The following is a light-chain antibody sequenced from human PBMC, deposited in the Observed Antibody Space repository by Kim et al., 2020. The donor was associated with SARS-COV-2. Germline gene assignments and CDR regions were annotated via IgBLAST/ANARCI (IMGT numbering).Light chain of an antibody. CDR2: DTD. CDR1: TGSVTRRPS. Sequence: GGTVTLTGGPTTGSVTRRPSPYWFQKKPGQAPTTLIHDTDHRHSWIPARFSASLLGDKAALTLSGAQPEDEAEYYCLLSYSGARAVFGGGTKLTVL. J-gene: IGLJ2*01. V-gene: IGLV7-46*01. CDR3: LLSYSGARAV.